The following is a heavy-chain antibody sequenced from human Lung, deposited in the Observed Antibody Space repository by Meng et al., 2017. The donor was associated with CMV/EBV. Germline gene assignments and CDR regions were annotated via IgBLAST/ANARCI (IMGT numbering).Heavy chain of an antibody. Sequence: LRLSCTVSGGSISSGGYYWSWIRQHPGKGLEWIGYIYYSGSTYYNPSLKSRVTISVDTSKNQFSLKLSSVTAADTAVYYCASKPDYYGSGSYCYYGMDVWGQGTTVTVSS. CDR2: IYYSGST. J-gene: IGHJ6*02. V-gene: IGHV4-31*03. CDR1: GGSISSGGYY. CDR3: ASKPDYYGSGSYCYYGMDV. D-gene: IGHD3-10*01.